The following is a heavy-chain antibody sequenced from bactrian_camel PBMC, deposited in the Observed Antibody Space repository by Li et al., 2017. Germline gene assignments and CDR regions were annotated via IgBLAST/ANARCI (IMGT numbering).Heavy chain of an antibody. Sequence: VQLVESGGGSVQAGGSLTLSCAISTSISRKHMAWFRQAPGKEREGVAVLYITDSGLSGSTTYTDSVKDRFTISLDNAKNTLYLQLSSLKIEDTAMYYCARGEVYVTNDSSGLRGQGTQVTVS. V-gene: IGHV3S59*01. CDR2: DSGLSGST. CDR1: TSISRKH. D-gene: IGHD6*01. J-gene: IGHJ4*01. CDR3: ARGEVYVTNDSSGL.